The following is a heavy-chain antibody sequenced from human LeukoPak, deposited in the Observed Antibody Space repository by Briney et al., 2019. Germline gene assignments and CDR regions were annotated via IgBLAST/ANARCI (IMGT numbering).Heavy chain of an antibody. Sequence: ASVKVSCKASGGTFSSYTISWVRQAPGQGLEWMGRIIPILGIANYAQKFQGRVTITADKSTSTAYMELSSLRSEDTAVYYCARERADSSGWFDLFDYWGQGTLVTVSS. V-gene: IGHV1-69*04. D-gene: IGHD6-19*01. CDR1: GGTFSSYT. J-gene: IGHJ4*02. CDR3: ARERADSSGWFDLFDY. CDR2: IIPILGIA.